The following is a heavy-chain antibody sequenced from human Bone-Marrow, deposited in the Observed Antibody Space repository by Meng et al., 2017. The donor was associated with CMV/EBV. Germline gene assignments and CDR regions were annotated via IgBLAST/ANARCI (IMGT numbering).Heavy chain of an antibody. CDR2: ISSSGSTI. Sequence: GGSLRLSCAASGFTFSDYYISWIRPAPGKGLEWVSYISSSGSTIYYPDSVKARFTISRDNAKNSLYLQMNSLRAEDTAVYYCARDCARGSFGYCSSTSCYYYYYGMDFWGQGTTVTVSS. D-gene: IGHD2-2*03. CDR3: ARDCARGSFGYCSSTSCYYYYYGMDF. V-gene: IGHV3-11*04. CDR1: GFTFSDYY. J-gene: IGHJ6*02.